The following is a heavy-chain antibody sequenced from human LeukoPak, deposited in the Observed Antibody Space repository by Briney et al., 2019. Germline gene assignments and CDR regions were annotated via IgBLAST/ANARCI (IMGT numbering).Heavy chain of an antibody. CDR2: ISSGSSYI. D-gene: IGHD4-17*01. Sequence: GGSLRLSCVASGFTFSSYSMNWVRQAPGKGLEWVSSISSGSSYIYYADSVKGRFTVSRDNAKNSLYLQMNSLRAEDTAVYYCARDDYGDYVPADYWGQGTLVTVSS. V-gene: IGHV3-21*01. J-gene: IGHJ4*02. CDR1: GFTFSSYS. CDR3: ARDDYGDYVPADY.